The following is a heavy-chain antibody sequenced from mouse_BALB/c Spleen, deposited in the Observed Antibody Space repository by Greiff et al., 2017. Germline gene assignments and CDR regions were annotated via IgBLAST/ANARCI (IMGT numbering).Heavy chain of an antibody. CDR3: ARAIYYYGRDYAMDY. Sequence: EVHLVESGGGLVKPGGSLKLSCAASGFTFSSYAMSWVRQTPEKRLEWVASISSGGSTYYPDSVKGRFTISRDNARNILYLQMSSLRSEDTAMYYCARAIYYYGRDYAMDYWGQGTSVTVSS. V-gene: IGHV5-6-5*01. CDR1: GFTFSSYA. J-gene: IGHJ4*01. CDR2: ISSGGST. D-gene: IGHD1-1*01.